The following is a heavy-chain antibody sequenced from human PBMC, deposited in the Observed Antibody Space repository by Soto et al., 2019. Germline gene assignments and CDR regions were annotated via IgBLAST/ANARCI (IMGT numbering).Heavy chain of an antibody. CDR2: ISGSGGST. Sequence: GGSLRLSCAASGFTFSSYAMSWVRQAPGKGLEWVSAISGSGGSTYYADSVKGRFTLPRDNSKNTLYLQMNSLRAEDTAVYYCAKDPLPYYYGSGSINWFDPWGQGILVTVSS. J-gene: IGHJ5*02. CDR3: AKDPLPYYYGSGSINWFDP. CDR1: GFTFSSYA. V-gene: IGHV3-23*01. D-gene: IGHD3-10*01.